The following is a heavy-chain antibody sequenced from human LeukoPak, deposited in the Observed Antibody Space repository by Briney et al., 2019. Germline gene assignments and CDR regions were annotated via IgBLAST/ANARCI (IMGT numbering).Heavy chain of an antibody. J-gene: IGHJ1*01. Sequence: GGSLRLSCSASGFTFSNYWMSWVRQAPGKGLEWVANIKQDESEKYYVDSVKGRFTISRDDAKSSLYLQMNSLRAEDTAVYYCARALDSSSSRYQAFEEWGQGTLVTVSS. V-gene: IGHV3-7*01. CDR2: IKQDESEK. CDR3: ARALDSSSSRYQAFEE. CDR1: GFTFSNYW. D-gene: IGHD2-2*01.